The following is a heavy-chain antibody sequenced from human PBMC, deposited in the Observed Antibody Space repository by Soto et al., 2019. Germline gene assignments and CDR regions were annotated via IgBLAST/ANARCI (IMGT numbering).Heavy chain of an antibody. CDR1: GDSVSGGSYY. J-gene: IGHJ5*02. D-gene: IGHD2-21*02. CDR2: IYYSGRT. CDR3: ARDVAYCGCDCSTFDP. V-gene: IGHV4-61*01. Sequence: SEPLSLTCTVSGDSVSGGSYYWSWIRQPPGKGLEWIGYIYYSGRTNYDPSLKSRVTISADTSKNQFSLKLSSVTAADTAVYYGARDVAYCGCDCSTFDPWGQGTLVTVSS.